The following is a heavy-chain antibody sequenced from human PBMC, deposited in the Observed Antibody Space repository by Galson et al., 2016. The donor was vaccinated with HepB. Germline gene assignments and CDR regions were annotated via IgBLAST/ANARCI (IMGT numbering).Heavy chain of an antibody. Sequence: SLRLSCAASGFTFDDYTMHWVRQAPGKGLEWVSLISWDGGSTYYADSVKGRFTISRDTAKNSLYLQMNGLRDEDTAVYYCVRGEVRGLYCCGLDVWGQGTTVTVSS. CDR3: VRGEVRGLYCCGLDV. V-gene: IGHV3-43*01. CDR1: GFTFDDYT. CDR2: ISWDGGST. D-gene: IGHD3-10*01. J-gene: IGHJ6*02.